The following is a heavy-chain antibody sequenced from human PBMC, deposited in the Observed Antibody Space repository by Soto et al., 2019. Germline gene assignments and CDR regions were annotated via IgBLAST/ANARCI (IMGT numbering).Heavy chain of an antibody. J-gene: IGHJ5*02. CDR3: VRVLSEDWFDP. Sequence: SATLSLTCVVSGYSIRSGYFWGWIRQPPGKALEFIGNIYYSGSTYYNPSLKSRASLSVDTSNNQFSLKLSSVTVADTAVYYCVRVLSEDWFDPWGQGTLVT. CDR2: IYYSGST. CDR1: GYSIRSGYF. V-gene: IGHV4-38-2*01.